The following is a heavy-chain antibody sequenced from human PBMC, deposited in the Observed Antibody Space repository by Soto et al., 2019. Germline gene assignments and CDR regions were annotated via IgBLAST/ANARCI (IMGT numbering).Heavy chain of an antibody. V-gene: IGHV4-31*03. CDR3: ARARLVPTANLDY. CDR1: GGSISSGSYY. Sequence: QVQLQESGPGLVKPSQTLSLTCTVSGGSISSGSYYWSWIRQHPGKGLEWIGYIHHSGNTYYNPSLKSRVXXSXDXXKNQFSLKVGSVTPADTAVYYCARARLVPTANLDYWGQGTLVTVSS. D-gene: IGHD2-2*01. CDR2: IHHSGNT. J-gene: IGHJ4*02.